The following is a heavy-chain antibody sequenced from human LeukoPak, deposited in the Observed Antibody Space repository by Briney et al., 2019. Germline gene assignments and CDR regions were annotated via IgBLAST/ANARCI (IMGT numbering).Heavy chain of an antibody. V-gene: IGHV3-30*02. CDR1: GFTFSSYW. Sequence: GGSLRLSCAASGFTFSSYWMSWVRQAPGKGLEWVAFIRYDGSNKYYADSVKGRFTISRDNSKNTLYLQMNSLRAEDTAVYYCAKGYGSGSLAALFDYWGQGTLVTVSS. CDR2: IRYDGSNK. D-gene: IGHD3-10*01. CDR3: AKGYGSGSLAALFDY. J-gene: IGHJ4*02.